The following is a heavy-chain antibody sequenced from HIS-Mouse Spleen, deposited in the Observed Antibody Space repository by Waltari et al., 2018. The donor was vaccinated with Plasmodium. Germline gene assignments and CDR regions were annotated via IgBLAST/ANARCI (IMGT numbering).Heavy chain of an antibody. D-gene: IGHD6-13*01. CDR3: ARDLAAAGHFDY. V-gene: IGHV1-2*02. CDR2: INPNSGGT. Sequence: QVQLVQSGAAVQKPGASVKVSCKASGSTFTGYYIPWVRQAPGQGLEWMGWINPNSGGTNYAQKFQGRVTMTRDTSISTAYMELSRLRSDDTAVYYCARDLAAAGHFDYWGQGTLVTVSS. J-gene: IGHJ4*02. CDR1: GSTFTGYY.